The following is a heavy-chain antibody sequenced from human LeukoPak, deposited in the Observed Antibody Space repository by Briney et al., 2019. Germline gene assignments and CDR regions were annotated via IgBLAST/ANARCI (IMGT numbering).Heavy chain of an antibody. J-gene: IGHJ3*01. D-gene: IGHD2-8*01. CDR2: IDRDGTRQ. V-gene: IGHV3-7*01. CDR3: AGDQSPTMYYGDSPVYHDALDL. Sequence: GGSLRLSCAASGFAFTPWMTWVRQAPGKGLEWVANIDRDGTRQNYVDSVKGRFTISRDNAKKSLYLQMNSLRAEDTAVYYCAGDQSPTMYYGDSPVYHDALDLWGQGTTVTVSP. CDR1: GFAFTPW.